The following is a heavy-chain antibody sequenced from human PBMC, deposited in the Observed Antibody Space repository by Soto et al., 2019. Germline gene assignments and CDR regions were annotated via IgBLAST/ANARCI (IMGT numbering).Heavy chain of an antibody. V-gene: IGHV4-31*03. Sequence: QVQLQESGPGLVKPSQTLSLTCTVSGGSISSGGYYWSWIRQHPGKGLEWIGYIYYSGSTYYNPSHKSRLTISVDTYKNQFSLKLRSVTAADTAVYYCARSQDIVVVVAATAATFDIWGQGTMVTVSS. CDR3: ARSQDIVVVVAATAATFDI. CDR1: GGSISSGGYY. CDR2: IYYSGST. J-gene: IGHJ3*02. D-gene: IGHD2-15*01.